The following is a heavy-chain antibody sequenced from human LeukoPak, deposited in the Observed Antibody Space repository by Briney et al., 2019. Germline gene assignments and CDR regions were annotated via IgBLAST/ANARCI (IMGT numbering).Heavy chain of an antibody. Sequence: GESLKISCKGFGYSFTSYWIGWVRQMPGKGLEWMGIIYPGDSDTRYSPSFQGQVTISADKSISTAYLQWSGLKASDTAMYYCARVPRIAVAGYFDYWGQGTLITVSS. J-gene: IGHJ4*02. CDR2: IYPGDSDT. CDR3: ARVPRIAVAGYFDY. V-gene: IGHV5-51*01. CDR1: GYSFTSYW. D-gene: IGHD6-19*01.